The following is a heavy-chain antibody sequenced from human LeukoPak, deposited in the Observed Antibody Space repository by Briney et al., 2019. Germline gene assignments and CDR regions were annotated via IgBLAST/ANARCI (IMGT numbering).Heavy chain of an antibody. CDR1: GFTFDDYA. CDR3: AKDSASDWVSSPYHYDSSGYYYDY. CDR2: ISWNSGSI. J-gene: IGHJ4*02. Sequence: PGGSLRLSCAASGFTFDDYAMHWVRQAPGKGLEWVSGISWNSGSIGYADSVKGRFTISRDNAKNSLYLQMNSLRAEDTALYYCAKDSASDWVSSPYHYDSSGYYYDYWGQGTLVTVSS. D-gene: IGHD3-22*01. V-gene: IGHV3-9*01.